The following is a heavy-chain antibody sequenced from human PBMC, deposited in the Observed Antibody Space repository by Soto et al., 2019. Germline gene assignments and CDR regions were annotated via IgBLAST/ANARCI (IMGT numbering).Heavy chain of an antibody. J-gene: IGHJ6*02. CDR2: ISAYNGNT. V-gene: IGHV1-18*01. CDR3: ARDYYYDSSGYYHDSYYYGMDV. Sequence: ASVKVSCKASGYTFTSYGISWVRQAPGQGLEWMGWISAYNGNTNYAQKLQGRVTMTTDTSTSTAYMELRSLRSDDTAVYYCARDYYYDSSGYYHDSYYYGMDVWGQGTTVTVSS. D-gene: IGHD3-22*01. CDR1: GYTFTSYG.